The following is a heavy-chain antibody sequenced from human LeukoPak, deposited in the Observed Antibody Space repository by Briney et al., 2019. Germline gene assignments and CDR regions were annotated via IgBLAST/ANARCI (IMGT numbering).Heavy chain of an antibody. D-gene: IGHD4-17*01. CDR3: ASSWHYGATFDY. V-gene: IGHV4-59*01. CDR2: IYYSGST. Sequence: SETLSLTCTVSGGSISSYYWSWIGQPPGKGLEWIGYIYYSGSTNYNPSLKSRVTISVDTSKNQFSLKLSSVTAADTAVYYCASSWHYGATFDYWGQGTLVTVSS. CDR1: GGSISSYY. J-gene: IGHJ4*02.